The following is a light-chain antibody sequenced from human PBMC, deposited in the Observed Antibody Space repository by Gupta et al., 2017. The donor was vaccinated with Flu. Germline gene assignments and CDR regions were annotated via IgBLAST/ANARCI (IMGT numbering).Light chain of an antibody. V-gene: IGLV1-44*01. CDR2: GNN. Sequence: GSNTVNWYQQVPGMAPKLLIYGNNQRPSGVPDRFSGSKSGTSASLAINGLPPEDEADYYRAAWDDSLNGHYVFGTGTKVTVL. J-gene: IGLJ1*01. CDR1: GSNT. CDR3: AAWDDSLNGHYV.